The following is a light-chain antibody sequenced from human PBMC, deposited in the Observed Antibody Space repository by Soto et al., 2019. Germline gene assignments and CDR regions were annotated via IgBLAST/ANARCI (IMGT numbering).Light chain of an antibody. Sequence: EIVLTQSPGTLSLSPGESATLSCSASQSIIRSYLAWYQHKPGQAPRLLIYGASARATGIPDRFSGSGSGTDFTLTISRLEPEDYAVYYCQYYGGSPGFTFGPGTRVDLK. CDR2: GAS. CDR1: QSIIRSY. J-gene: IGKJ3*01. V-gene: IGKV3-20*01. CDR3: QYYGGSPGFT.